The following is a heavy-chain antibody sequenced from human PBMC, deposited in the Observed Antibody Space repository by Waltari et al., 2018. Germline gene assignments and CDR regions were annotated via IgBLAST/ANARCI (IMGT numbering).Heavy chain of an antibody. J-gene: IGHJ4*02. CDR3: ARDLRDSSGYSS. D-gene: IGHD3-22*01. CDR1: GYSFTAYY. CDR2: INPNGGDT. Sequence: QVQLVQSGAEVQKPGASVKVSCKASGYSFTAYYIHWVRQAPGQGLEWRGWINPNGGDTRYAQNFQGRVTMTGDTSISTAYMELSSLRSDDTAVYYCARDLRDSSGYSSWGQGTLVTVSS. V-gene: IGHV1-2*02.